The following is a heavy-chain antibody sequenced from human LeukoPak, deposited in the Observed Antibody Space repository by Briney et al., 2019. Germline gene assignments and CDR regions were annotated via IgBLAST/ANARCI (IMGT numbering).Heavy chain of an antibody. V-gene: IGHV3-30-3*02. CDR2: ISYDGSNK. J-gene: IGHJ4*02. CDR1: GFTFSSYA. CDR3: AKLESTMGFDY. Sequence: QPGGSLRLSCAASGFTFSSYAMHWVRQAPGKGLEWVAVISYDGSNKYYADSVKGRFTISRDNSKNTLYLQMNSLRAEDTAVYYCAKLESTMGFDYWGQGTLVTVSS. D-gene: IGHD3-10*01.